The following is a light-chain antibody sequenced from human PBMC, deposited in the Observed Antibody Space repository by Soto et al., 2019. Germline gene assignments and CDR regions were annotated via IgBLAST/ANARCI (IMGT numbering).Light chain of an antibody. CDR3: NLYTGENTYV. CDR2: VAS. CDR1: STDFVSYNR. Sequence: QSALTQPPSVSGSPGQSVTISCTGTSTDFVSYNRVSWYQQPPGTAPKLIIYVASKRPSGVPDRFSGSKSGNTASLTISGLQAADEADYYCNLYTGENTYVFGTGTKVTVL. V-gene: IGLV2-18*01. J-gene: IGLJ1*01.